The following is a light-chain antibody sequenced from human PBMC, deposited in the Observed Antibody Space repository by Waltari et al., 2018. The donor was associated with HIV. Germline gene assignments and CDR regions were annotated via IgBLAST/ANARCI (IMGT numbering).Light chain of an antibody. CDR2: EVS. CDR1: SSDIGYYNY. V-gene: IGLV2-14*01. J-gene: IGLJ3*02. CDR3: SSVANSVTLSVL. Sequence: QFALTQPASVSGSPGQSITISCSGPSSDIGYYNYVSWYPQHPVKAPKLLIYEVSNRPSGISNRFSGSKSGNTASLTISALQAEDEADYFCSSVANSVTLSVLFGGGTKLTVL.